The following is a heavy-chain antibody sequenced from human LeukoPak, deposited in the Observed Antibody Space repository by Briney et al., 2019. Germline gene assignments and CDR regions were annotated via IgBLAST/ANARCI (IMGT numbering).Heavy chain of an antibody. CDR3: ASKGSYGPFDY. V-gene: IGHV1-69*02. Sequence: GASVKVSCKASGYTFTGYYMHWVRQAPGQGLEWMGRIIPILGIANYAQKFQGRVTITADKSTSTAYMELSSLRSEDTAVYYCASKGSYGPFDYWGQGTLVTVSS. D-gene: IGHD3-10*01. J-gene: IGHJ4*02. CDR2: IIPILGIA. CDR1: GYTFTGYY.